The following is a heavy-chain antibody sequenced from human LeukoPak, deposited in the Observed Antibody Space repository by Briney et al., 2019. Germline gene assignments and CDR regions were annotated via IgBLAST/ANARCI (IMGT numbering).Heavy chain of an antibody. J-gene: IGHJ4*02. CDR3: ARIMSYCGVDCYPLDY. CDR1: GFTFSTYI. V-gene: IGHV3-21*01. D-gene: IGHD2-21*02. Sequence: GGSLRLSCAASGFTFSTYIMNWVRQAPGKGLEWVSSISSTSTYIYYADAVKGRFTISRDHAKNSLYLQMTSLRAEDTAVYYCARIMSYCGVDCYPLDYWGQGTLVTVSS. CDR2: ISSTSTYI.